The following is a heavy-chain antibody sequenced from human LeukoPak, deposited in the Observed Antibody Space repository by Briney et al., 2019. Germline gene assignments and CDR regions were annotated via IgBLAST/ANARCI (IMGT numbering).Heavy chain of an antibody. CDR3: ARGLGYCTNGLSPTSWYFDY. J-gene: IGHJ4*02. D-gene: IGHD2-8*01. Sequence: SVKVSCKASGGTFSNYAISWVRQAPGQGLEWMGRIIPIFGTANYAQKFQGRVTITADKSTSTAYMELSSLRSEDTAVYYCARGLGYCTNGLSPTSWYFDYWGQGTLVTVSS. CDR2: IIPIFGTA. CDR1: GGTFSNYA. V-gene: IGHV1-69*06.